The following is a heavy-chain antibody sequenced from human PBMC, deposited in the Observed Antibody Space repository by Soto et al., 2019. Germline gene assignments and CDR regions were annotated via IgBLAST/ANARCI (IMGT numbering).Heavy chain of an antibody. V-gene: IGHV3-23*01. D-gene: IGHD3-3*01. CDR2: ISGSGGST. Sequence: EVQLLESGGGLVQPGGSLRLSCAASGFTFSSYAMSWVRQAPGKGLEWVSAISGSGGSTYYADSVKGRFTISRDNSKNTLYLQMNSLRAEDTAVYYCAKESYYDFWSGYNWFDPWGQGTLVTVSS. CDR1: GFTFSSYA. CDR3: AKESYYDFWSGYNWFDP. J-gene: IGHJ5*02.